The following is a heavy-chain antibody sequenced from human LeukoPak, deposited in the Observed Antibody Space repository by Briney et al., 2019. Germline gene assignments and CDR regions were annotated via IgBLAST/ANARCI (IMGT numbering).Heavy chain of an antibody. V-gene: IGHV3-23*01. D-gene: IGHD3-22*01. J-gene: IGHJ4*02. CDR1: GFTFSSYA. CDR3: AKRNYDSSGYYPHYFDY. Sequence: GGSLRLSCAASGFTFSSYAMTWVRQAPGKGLDWVSGISASGGSPYCADSVKGRFTISRDNSKNTLYLQMNSLRAEDTAVYYCAKRNYDSSGYYPHYFDYWGQGTLVTVSS. CDR2: ISASGGSP.